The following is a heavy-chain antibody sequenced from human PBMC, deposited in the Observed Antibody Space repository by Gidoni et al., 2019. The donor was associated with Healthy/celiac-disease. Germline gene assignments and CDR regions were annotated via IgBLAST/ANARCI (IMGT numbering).Heavy chain of an antibody. CDR1: GFTFSSYS. D-gene: IGHD4-17*01. CDR3: ARGDVGYGDYTGFDY. J-gene: IGHJ4*02. Sequence: EVQLVESVGGLVKPGGSLRLSCAASGFTFSSYSMNWVRQAPGKGLAWVSSISSSSSYIYYADSVKGRFTISRDNAKNSLYLQMNSLRAEDTAVYYCARGDVGYGDYTGFDYWGQGTLVTVSS. V-gene: IGHV3-21*01. CDR2: ISSSSSYI.